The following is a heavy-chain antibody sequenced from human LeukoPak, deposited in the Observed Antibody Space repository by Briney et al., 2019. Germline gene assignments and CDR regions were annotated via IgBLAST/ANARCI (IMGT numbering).Heavy chain of an antibody. J-gene: IGHJ4*02. CDR1: GGSISSYY. Sequence: SETLSLTCTVSGGSISSYYWSWIRQPPGKGLEWIGYIYYSGSTNYNPSLMSRVTISVDTSKNQFSLKLSSVTAADTAVYYCARYSSSWYYFDYWGQGTLVTVSS. CDR3: ARYSSSWYYFDY. CDR2: IYYSGST. D-gene: IGHD6-13*01. V-gene: IGHV4-59*01.